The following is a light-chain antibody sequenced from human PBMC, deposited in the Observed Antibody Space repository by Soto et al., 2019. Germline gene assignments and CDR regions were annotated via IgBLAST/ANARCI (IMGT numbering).Light chain of an antibody. V-gene: IGKV3-15*01. Sequence: EIVMTQSPATLSVSPGERATLSCRASQSVSSNLVWYQQKPGQAPRLLIYGASTRATGIPTRFSGRGSGTAFTLTISSLQSEDFAVNHCQQYNNWAPITFGQGTRLEIK. CDR1: QSVSSN. J-gene: IGKJ5*01. CDR2: GAS. CDR3: QQYNNWAPIT.